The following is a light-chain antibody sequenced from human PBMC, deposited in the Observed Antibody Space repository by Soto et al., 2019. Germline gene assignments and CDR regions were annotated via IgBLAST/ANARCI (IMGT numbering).Light chain of an antibody. CDR2: SNN. Sequence: QSVLTQPPSASGTPGQRVTVFCSGSSSNIGSNTVNWYQQLPGTAPKLLIYSNNQRPSGVPDRFSGSKSGTSASLAISGLQSEDEADYYCAAWDDSLNAFYVFGTGTKLTVL. J-gene: IGLJ1*01. CDR1: SSNIGSNT. CDR3: AAWDDSLNAFYV. V-gene: IGLV1-44*01.